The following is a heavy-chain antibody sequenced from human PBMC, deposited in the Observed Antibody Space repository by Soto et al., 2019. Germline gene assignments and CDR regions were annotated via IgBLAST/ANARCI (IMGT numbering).Heavy chain of an antibody. CDR3: ARASSDGFDT. V-gene: IGHV1-18*01. CDR1: GYIFPSYG. CDR2: ISAYNGNT. Sequence: ASVKVSCKASGYIFPSYGISWVRQAPGQGLEWMGWISAYNGNTNYAQKLQGRVTMTTDTSTTTVYMELRSLRSDDTAVYYCARASSDGFDTWGQETMVTVSS. J-gene: IGHJ3*02.